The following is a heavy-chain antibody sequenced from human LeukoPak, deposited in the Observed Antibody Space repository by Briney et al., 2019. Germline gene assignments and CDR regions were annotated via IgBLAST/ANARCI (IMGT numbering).Heavy chain of an antibody. CDR1: GFTFSDYA. CDR3: ARNRRRWLFEAFDF. J-gene: IGHJ3*01. D-gene: IGHD4-23*01. V-gene: IGHV3-30*03. CDR2: ISYDGSDK. Sequence: GGSLRLSCAASGFTFSDYAMHWARQSPGKGLEWVATISYDGSDKYFAASVKGRLTISRDNSKNTLYLQMNSLRVDDTAVFYCARNRRRWLFEAFDFWGQGTMVIVSS.